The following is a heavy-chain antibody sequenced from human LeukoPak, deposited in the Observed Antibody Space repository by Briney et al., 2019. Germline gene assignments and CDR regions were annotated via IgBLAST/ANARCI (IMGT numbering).Heavy chain of an antibody. V-gene: IGHV3-23*01. CDR2: ITESGGNT. Sequence: PGGSLRLSCAASGFTFSRYAMSWVRQTPGKGLEWVSGITESGGNTYYADSVKGRFTMSRDNSRSTLYLQMNSLRAGDTAIYFCAKEVAAVGVPYLDYWGQGALVTASS. CDR3: AKEVAAVGVPYLDY. CDR1: GFTFSRYA. J-gene: IGHJ4*02. D-gene: IGHD6-13*01.